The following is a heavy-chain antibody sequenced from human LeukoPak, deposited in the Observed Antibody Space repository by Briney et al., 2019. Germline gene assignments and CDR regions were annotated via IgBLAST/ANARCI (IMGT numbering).Heavy chain of an antibody. CDR2: IYSGGST. CDR1: GFTVSSNY. Sequence: PGGSLRLSCAASGFTVSSNYMSWVRQAPGKGLEWVSVIYSGGSTYYADSVKGRFTISRDHSKNTLYLQMNSLRAEDTAVCYCARLLWGGYANAYWGQGTLVTVSS. J-gene: IGHJ4*02. V-gene: IGHV3-53*01. CDR3: ARLLWGGYANAY. D-gene: IGHD3-16*01.